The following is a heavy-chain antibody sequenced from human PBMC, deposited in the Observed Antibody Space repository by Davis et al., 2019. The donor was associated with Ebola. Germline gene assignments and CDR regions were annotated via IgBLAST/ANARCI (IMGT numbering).Heavy chain of an antibody. CDR1: GYTFTSYG. D-gene: IGHD1-1*01. J-gene: IGHJ4*02. Sequence: ASVKVSCKASGYTFTSYGINWVRQAPGQGLEWMGWINPHNGNTNYAQNVQGRVTMTTDTSTSTAYMEVGILRSDDTAVYYCARAQFPTTSDHWGQGTLVTVSS. V-gene: IGHV1-18*04. CDR2: INPHNGNT. CDR3: ARAQFPTTSDH.